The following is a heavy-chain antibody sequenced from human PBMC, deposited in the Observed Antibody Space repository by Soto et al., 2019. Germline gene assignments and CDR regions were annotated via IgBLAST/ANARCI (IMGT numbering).Heavy chain of an antibody. CDR1: GYSFSGYY. CDR3: ARDRMDSSGWQDPYFDF. J-gene: IGHJ4*02. Sequence: GXSVKGSCKASGYSFSGYYRHWVRQAPGQGLEWMGWINPNSGGTNYAQKFQGWVTMTRDTSISTAYMELSRLRSDDTAVYYCARDRMDSSGWQDPYFDFWAQGTLVTVYS. CDR2: INPNSGGT. V-gene: IGHV1-2*04. D-gene: IGHD6-19*01.